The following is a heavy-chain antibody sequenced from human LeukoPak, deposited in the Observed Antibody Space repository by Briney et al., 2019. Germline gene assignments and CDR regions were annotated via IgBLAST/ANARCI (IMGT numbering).Heavy chain of an antibody. D-gene: IGHD3-16*02. CDR3: ARDALPRGFDY. V-gene: IGHV1-18*01. Sequence: GASVKVSCKASGYTFTSYGISWVRQAPGQGLEWMGWISAYNGNTNYAQKFEGRVTMTRDTSISTAYMELSRLRSDDTAVYYCARDALPRGFDYWGQGTLVTVSS. CDR2: ISAYNGNT. J-gene: IGHJ4*02. CDR1: GYTFTSYG.